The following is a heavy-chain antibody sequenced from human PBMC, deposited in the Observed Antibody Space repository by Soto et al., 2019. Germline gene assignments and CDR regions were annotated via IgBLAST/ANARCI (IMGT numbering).Heavy chain of an antibody. Sequence: EVQLVESGGGLVQPGRSLRLSCAASGFIFDDYAMHWVRQAPGKGLEWVSSISWNSGTIAYADSVKGRFTISRDNAKNSLYLQMNSLRTVDTAFYYCTKGRSTSCFAPVDYWGQGTLVTVSS. D-gene: IGHD2-2*01. V-gene: IGHV3-9*01. CDR1: GFIFDDYA. J-gene: IGHJ4*02. CDR3: TKGRSTSCFAPVDY. CDR2: ISWNSGTI.